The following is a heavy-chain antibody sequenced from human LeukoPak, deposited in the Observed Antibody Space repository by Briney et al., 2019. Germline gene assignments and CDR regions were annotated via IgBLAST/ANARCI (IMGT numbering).Heavy chain of an antibody. CDR3: AREAAAAGGNLPQKNFDY. D-gene: IGHD6-13*01. CDR2: INLRGGSA. CDR1: GYRFTSYY. Sequence: ASVKVSCKASGYRFTSYYMHWVRQAPGQGLEWMGQINLRGGSASDVQKFQGRVTMTRDTSTSTVYMELSSLRSEDTAVYYCAREAAAAGGNLPQKNFDYWGQGTLVTVSS. V-gene: IGHV1-46*01. J-gene: IGHJ4*01.